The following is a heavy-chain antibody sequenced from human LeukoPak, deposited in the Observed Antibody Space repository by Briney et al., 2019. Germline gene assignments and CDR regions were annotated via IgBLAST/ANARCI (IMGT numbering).Heavy chain of an antibody. Sequence: SETLSLTCTVSGGSISSSSYYWGWIRQPPGKGLEWIGSIYYSGSAYYNPSLKSRVTISVDTAKNQFSLKMSSVTAADTAVYYCARDGGYSGYGFVHWGQGTLVTVSS. CDR1: GGSISSSSYY. D-gene: IGHD5-12*01. V-gene: IGHV4-39*07. CDR2: IYYSGSA. CDR3: ARDGGYSGYGFVH. J-gene: IGHJ4*02.